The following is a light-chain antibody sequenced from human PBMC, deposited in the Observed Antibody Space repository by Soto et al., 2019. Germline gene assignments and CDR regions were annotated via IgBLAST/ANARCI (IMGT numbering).Light chain of an antibody. CDR3: QKYSSPPWT. CDR2: RVS. Sequence: DIQMTQSPSTLSASVGDRVTITCRASQTISNWLAWYQQKPGKAPKFLIYRVSTLESGVPSRFSGAGSETEFSLSISSLQHDDFASYYCQKYSSPPWTFGQGTRVEVK. CDR1: QTISNW. J-gene: IGKJ1*01. V-gene: IGKV1-5*03.